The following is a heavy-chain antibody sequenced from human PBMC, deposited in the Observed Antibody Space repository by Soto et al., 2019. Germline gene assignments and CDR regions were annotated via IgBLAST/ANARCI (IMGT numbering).Heavy chain of an antibody. Sequence: SETLSLTCTVSGVSISSGGYYWSWIRQHPGKGLEWIGYIYYSGSTYYNPSLKSRVTISVDTSKNQFSLKLSSVTAADTAVYYCATLRTTVTPDAFDIWGQGTMVTVSS. CDR2: IYYSGST. J-gene: IGHJ3*02. D-gene: IGHD4-17*01. CDR1: GVSISSGGYY. V-gene: IGHV4-31*03. CDR3: ATLRTTVTPDAFDI.